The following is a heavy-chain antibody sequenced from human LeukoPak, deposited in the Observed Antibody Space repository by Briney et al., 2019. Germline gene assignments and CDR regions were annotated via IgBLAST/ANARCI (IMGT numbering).Heavy chain of an antibody. V-gene: IGHV3-21*01. J-gene: IGHJ4*02. CDR2: ISSSSSYI. D-gene: IGHD3-3*01. CDR3: ASSDYDFWSGYYGYFDY. CDR1: GFTFSSYS. Sequence: GGSLRLSCAASGFTFSSYSMNWVRQAPGKGLEWASSISSSSSYIYYADSVKGRFTISRDNAKNSLYLQMNSLRAEDTAVYYCASSDYDFWSGYYGYFDYWGQGTLVTVSS.